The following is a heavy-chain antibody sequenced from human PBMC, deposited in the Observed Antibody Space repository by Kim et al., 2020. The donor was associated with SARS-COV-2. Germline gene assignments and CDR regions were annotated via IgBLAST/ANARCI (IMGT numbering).Heavy chain of an antibody. D-gene: IGHD3-3*01. CDR1: GFIFSSYE. CDR2: ISSSGSTI. CDR3: ARARFLEWATYYYGMDV. J-gene: IGHJ6*02. V-gene: IGHV3-48*03. Sequence: GGSLRLSCVASGFIFSSYEMNWVRQAPGKGLEWVSYISSSGSTIYYADSVKGRFTTSRDNAKNLLYLQMNSLRAEDTAVYYCARARFLEWATYYYGMDVWGQGTTVTVSS.